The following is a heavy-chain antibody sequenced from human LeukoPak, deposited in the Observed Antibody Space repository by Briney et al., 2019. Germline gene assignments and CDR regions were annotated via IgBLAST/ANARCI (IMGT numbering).Heavy chain of an antibody. CDR3: ARVVVDSSQDYFDY. CDR1: VYTFTINY. CDR2: IYPRDGST. D-gene: IGHD3-22*01. V-gene: IGHV1-46*01. J-gene: IGHJ4*02. Sequence: ASVKVSFKASVYTFTINYIHWVRQAPGQGLEWMGMIYPRDGSTSYAQKFQGRVTVTRDTSTSTVHMELSGLRSEDTAVYYCARVVVDSSQDYFDYWGQGTLVTVSS.